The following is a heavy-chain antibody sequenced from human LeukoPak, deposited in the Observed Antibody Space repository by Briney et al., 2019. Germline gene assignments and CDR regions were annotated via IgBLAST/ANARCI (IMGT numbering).Heavy chain of an antibody. CDR2: IWYDGSNK. D-gene: IGHD6-6*01. V-gene: IGHV3-33*01. CDR3: ARDKYSSSSYYFDY. CDR1: GFSFSSYG. Sequence: PGGALRLSCAASGFSFSSYGMHWVCQAPRQGLGWVAVIWYDGSNKYYADSVKGRFTISRDNSKNTLYLQMNSLRAEDTAVYYCARDKYSSSSYYFDYWGQGTLVTVSS. J-gene: IGHJ4*02.